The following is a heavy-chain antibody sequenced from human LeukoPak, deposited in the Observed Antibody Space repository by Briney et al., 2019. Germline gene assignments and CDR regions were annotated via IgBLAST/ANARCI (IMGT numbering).Heavy chain of an antibody. CDR3: AKPPRDTMTAAEN. CDR1: GFTFSSYA. V-gene: IGHV3-23*01. CDR2: ISGSGGTK. Sequence: GGSLRLSCAASGFTFSSYAMSWVRQAPGKGLEWVSGISGSGGTKYNADSVKGRFTLSRDNSKNTLYLQINSLRAEDTAVYYCAKPPRDTMTAAENWGQGALVTVSS. D-gene: IGHD6-13*01. J-gene: IGHJ4*02.